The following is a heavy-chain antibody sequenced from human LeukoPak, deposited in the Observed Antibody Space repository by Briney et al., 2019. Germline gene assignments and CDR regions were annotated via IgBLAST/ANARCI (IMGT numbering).Heavy chain of an antibody. D-gene: IGHD2-2*01. CDR3: ARAGFVVVPAAIYWFDP. CDR1: GYTFTSYA. CDR2: INAGNGNT. V-gene: IGHV1-3*01. J-gene: IGHJ5*02. Sequence: ASVKVSCKASGYTFTSYAMHWVRQAPGQRLEWMGWINAGNGNTKYSQKSQGRVTITRDTSASTAYMELSSLRSEDTAVYYCARAGFVVVPAAIYWFDPWGQGTLVTVSS.